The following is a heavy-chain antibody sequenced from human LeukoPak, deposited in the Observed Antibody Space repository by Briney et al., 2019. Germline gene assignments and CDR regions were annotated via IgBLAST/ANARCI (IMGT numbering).Heavy chain of an antibody. D-gene: IGHD2-8*01. V-gene: IGHV3-74*01. Sequence: GGSLRLSCAASGFTFSTYWMHWVRQAPGKGLVWVSRINTDETTTSYADSVKGRFTISRDNAKNTLYLQMNSLRAEDTAVYYCAKDRSCTNNICHGDFDYWGQGTLVTVSS. J-gene: IGHJ4*02. CDR1: GFTFSTYW. CDR2: INTDETTT. CDR3: AKDRSCTNNICHGDFDY.